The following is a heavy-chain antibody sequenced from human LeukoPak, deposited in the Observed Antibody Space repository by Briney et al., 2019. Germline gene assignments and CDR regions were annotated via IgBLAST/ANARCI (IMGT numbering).Heavy chain of an antibody. V-gene: IGHV1-2*02. CDR1: GYTFTGYY. J-gene: IGHJ3*02. CDR3: ARVCGERNTVTNPHGDAFDI. D-gene: IGHD4-17*01. CDR2: INPNSGGT. Sequence: ASVKVSCKTSGYTFTGYYMHWVRQAPGQGLEWMGWINPNSGGTNYAQKFQGRVTTTRDTSISTAYMELSRLRSDDTAVYYCARVCGERNTVTNPHGDAFDIWGQGTMVTVSS.